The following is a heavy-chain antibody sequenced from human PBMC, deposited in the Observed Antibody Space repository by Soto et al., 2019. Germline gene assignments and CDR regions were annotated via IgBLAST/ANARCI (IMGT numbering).Heavy chain of an antibody. CDR1: GDSVSSNSAA. CDR2: TYYRSKWYN. D-gene: IGHD6-13*01. V-gene: IGHV6-1*01. Sequence: PSQTLSLTCAISGDSVSSNSAAWNWIRQSPSRGLEWLGRTYYRSKWYNDYAVSVKSRITINPDTSKNQISLQLNSVTPEDTAVYYCARDLVAAAGSGLIWFDPWGQGTLVTVSS. CDR3: ARDLVAAAGSGLIWFDP. J-gene: IGHJ5*02.